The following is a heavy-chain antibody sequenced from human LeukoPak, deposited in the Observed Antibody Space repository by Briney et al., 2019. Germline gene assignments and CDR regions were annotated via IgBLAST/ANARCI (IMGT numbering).Heavy chain of an antibody. Sequence: PRESLKISCKGSGYTFTSYWIGWVRQMPGKGLEWMGSIYPGDSDTRYSPSFQGQVAISVDKSITTAFLQWRSLEASDSAMYYCARMNGVIYLYYFDYWAQGTLVTVST. V-gene: IGHV5-51*01. CDR2: IYPGDSDT. D-gene: IGHD3-16*01. J-gene: IGHJ4*02. CDR1: GYTFTSYW. CDR3: ARMNGVIYLYYFDY.